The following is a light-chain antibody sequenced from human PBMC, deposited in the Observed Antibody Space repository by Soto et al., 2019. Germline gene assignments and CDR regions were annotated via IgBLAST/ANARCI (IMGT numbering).Light chain of an antibody. CDR3: QAWDRSTGV. CDR1: KLGDKY. Sequence: SYELTQPPSVSVSPGQKARITCSGDKLGDKYVCWYHQKPGQSPVLVIYQDSKRPSGIPERFSGSNSGNTATLTISGTQPMDEADYYCQAWDRSTGVFGTGTKLTVL. CDR2: QDS. V-gene: IGLV3-1*01. J-gene: IGLJ1*01.